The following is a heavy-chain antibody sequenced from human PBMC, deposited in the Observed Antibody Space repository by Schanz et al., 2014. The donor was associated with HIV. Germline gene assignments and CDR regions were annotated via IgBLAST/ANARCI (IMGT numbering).Heavy chain of an antibody. CDR2: IYYSGST. D-gene: IGHD3-3*01. Sequence: QVQLQESGPGLVKPSQTLFLTCTVSGGSVSSGSYYWSWIRQPPGKGLEWIGYIYYSGSTNYNPSLKSRVNISVDTSKNQFSLKLSSVPAADTAVYYCARGQSFDFWSGYRVGYFDYRGQGTLVTVSS. CDR3: ARGQSFDFWSGYRVGYFDY. CDR1: GGSVSSGSYY. J-gene: IGHJ4*02. V-gene: IGHV4-61*01.